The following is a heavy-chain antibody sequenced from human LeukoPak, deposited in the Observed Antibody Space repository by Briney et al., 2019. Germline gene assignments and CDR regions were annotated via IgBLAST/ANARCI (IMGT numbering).Heavy chain of an antibody. V-gene: IGHV4-34*01. J-gene: IGHJ4*02. D-gene: IGHD6-13*01. CDR3: ARGRYSRREKDY. Sequence: PSETLSLTCAVYGGSFSGYYWSWIRQPPGRGLEWIGEINHSGSTNYNPSLKSRVTISVDTSKNQFSLKLSSVTAADTAVYYCARGRYSRREKDYWGQGTLVTVSS. CDR2: INHSGST. CDR1: GGSFSGYY.